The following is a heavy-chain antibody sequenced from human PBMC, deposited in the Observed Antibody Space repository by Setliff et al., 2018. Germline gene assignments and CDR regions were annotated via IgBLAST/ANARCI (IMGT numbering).Heavy chain of an antibody. V-gene: IGHV3-23*01. J-gene: IGHJ4*02. CDR2: ISAGGSRT. Sequence: GGSLRLSCAASGFTFSSYAMNWVRQAPGKGLEWVSFISAGGSRTYYADSVKGRFTISRDNSKNTLYLQMNSLRPEDTAVYYCARTCSGSGCYAGLESWGQGTPVTVSS. D-gene: IGHD2-15*01. CDR3: ARTCSGSGCYAGLES. CDR1: GFTFSSYA.